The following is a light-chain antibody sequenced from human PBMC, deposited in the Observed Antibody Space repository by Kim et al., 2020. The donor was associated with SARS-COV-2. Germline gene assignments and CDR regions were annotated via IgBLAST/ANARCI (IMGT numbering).Light chain of an antibody. CDR3: QVWDSSSDHAV. CDR2: YDS. Sequence: PGKTARITCGGNNIGSKSVHWYQQKPGQAPVLVIYYDSDRPSGIPERFSGSNSGNTATLTISRVEAGDEADYYCQVWDSSSDHAVFGGGTQLTV. V-gene: IGLV3-21*04. CDR1: NIGSKS. J-gene: IGLJ7*01.